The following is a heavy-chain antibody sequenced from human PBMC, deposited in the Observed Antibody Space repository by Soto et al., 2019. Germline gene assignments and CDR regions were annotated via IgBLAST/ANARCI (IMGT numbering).Heavy chain of an antibody. CDR2: LKSKTDGGTT. J-gene: IGHJ3*02. CDR3: TTDKALYGDPILGNAFDI. CDR1: GFTFTNAW. D-gene: IGHD4-17*01. V-gene: IGHV3-15*01. Sequence: RRLSCAASGFTFTNAWMSWVRQAPGKGLEWVGRLKSKTDGGTTDYAAPVKGRFTISRDDSKNTLYLQMNSLKTEDTAVYYCTTDKALYGDPILGNAFDIWGQGTMVTVSS.